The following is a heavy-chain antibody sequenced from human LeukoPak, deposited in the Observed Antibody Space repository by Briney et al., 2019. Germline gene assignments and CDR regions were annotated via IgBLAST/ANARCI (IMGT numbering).Heavy chain of an antibody. D-gene: IGHD1-26*01. CDR2: ISGSGGST. Sequence: PGGSLRLSCAASGFTFSSYAMSWVRQAPGKGLEWVSAISGSGGSTYYADSVKGRFTISRDNSKNTLYLQMNSLRAEDTAVYYCAKDRASGSYGGNFDYWGQGTLVTVSS. CDR3: AKDRASGSYGGNFDY. J-gene: IGHJ4*02. CDR1: GFTFSSYA. V-gene: IGHV3-23*01.